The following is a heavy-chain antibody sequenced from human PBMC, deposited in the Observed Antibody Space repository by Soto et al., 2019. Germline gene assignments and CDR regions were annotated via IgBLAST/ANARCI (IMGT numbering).Heavy chain of an antibody. CDR3: ARDRANIVVVPAAPRGWFDP. J-gene: IGHJ5*02. CDR1: GGTFSSYT. CDR2: IIPILGIA. Sequence: GASVKVSCKASGGTFSSYTISWVRQAPGQGLEWMGRIIPILGIANYAQKSQGRVTITADKSTSTAYMELSSLRSEDTAVYYCARDRANIVVVPAAPRGWFDPWGQGTLVTVSS. V-gene: IGHV1-69*04. D-gene: IGHD2-2*01.